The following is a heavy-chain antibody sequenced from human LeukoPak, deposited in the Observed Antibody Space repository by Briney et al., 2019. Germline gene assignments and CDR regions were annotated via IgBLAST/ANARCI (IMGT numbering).Heavy chain of an antibody. CDR1: GDSITNYY. CDR2: ISYSGST. D-gene: IGHD3-3*01. J-gene: IGHJ4*02. CDR3: ARKEWAPYYFDY. V-gene: IGHV4-59*01. Sequence: SETLSLTCTVSGDSITNYYWSWIRQPPGKGLEWIGYISYSGSTNYNPSLKSRVTISVDMSKNQFSLKLTSVTAADTAVYHCARKEWAPYYFDYWGQGALVTVSS.